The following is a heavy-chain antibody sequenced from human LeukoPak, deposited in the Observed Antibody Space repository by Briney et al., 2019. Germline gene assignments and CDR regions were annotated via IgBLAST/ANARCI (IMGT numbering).Heavy chain of an antibody. CDR1: GGSISSYY. V-gene: IGHV4-59*01. CDR3: ARVRRLGYCSSTSCPHYFDY. Sequence: SETLSLTCTVSGGSISSYYWSWIRQPPGKGLEWIGYIYYSGSTNYNPSLKSRVTISVDTSKNQFSLKLSSVTAADTAVYYCARVRRLGYCSSTSCPHYFDYWGQGTLVTVSS. CDR2: IYYSGST. D-gene: IGHD2-2*01. J-gene: IGHJ4*02.